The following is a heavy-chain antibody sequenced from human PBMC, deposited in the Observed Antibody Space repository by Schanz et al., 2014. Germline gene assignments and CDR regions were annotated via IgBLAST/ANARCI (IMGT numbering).Heavy chain of an antibody. V-gene: IGHV3-53*01. CDR1: GFTVNTNY. D-gene: IGHD7-27*01. Sequence: VQLVESGGGLIQPGGSLRLSCAVSGFTVNTNYMSWVRQAPGKGLEWISSMYINSGSTQYADSVKGRFTISRDNAKNSLYLEMTSLRGEDTAVYYCARENLNWEAFDIWGQGTVVTVSS. CDR3: ARENLNWEAFDI. CDR2: MYINSGST. J-gene: IGHJ3*02.